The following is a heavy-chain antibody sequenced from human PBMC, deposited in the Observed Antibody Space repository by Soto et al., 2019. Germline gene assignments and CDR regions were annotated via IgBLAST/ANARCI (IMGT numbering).Heavy chain of an antibody. Sequence: ASVKVSCKASGYTFTSYGISWVRQAPGQGLEWMGWISAYNGNTNYAQKLQGRVTMTTDTSTSTAYMELRSLRSDDTAVYYCARDGISGYCSRGSCYCWGQGIRVTVSS. CDR2: ISAYNGNT. CDR1: GYTFTSYG. CDR3: ARDGISGYCSRGSCYC. D-gene: IGHD2-15*01. V-gene: IGHV1-18*01. J-gene: IGHJ4*02.